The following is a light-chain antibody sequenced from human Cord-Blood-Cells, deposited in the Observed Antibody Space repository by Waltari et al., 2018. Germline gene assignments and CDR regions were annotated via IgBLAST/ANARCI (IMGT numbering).Light chain of an antibody. J-gene: IGLJ2*01. Sequence: QSALTQPPSASGSPGQSVTISCTGTSSDVGGYNYLSWYQQHPGKAPKLMIYEVSKRPSGVPDRFSGSKSGNTASLTVSGLQAEDEADYYCSSYAGSNPVVFGGGTKLTVL. CDR3: SSYAGSNPVV. CDR2: EVS. V-gene: IGLV2-8*01. CDR1: SSDVGGYNY.